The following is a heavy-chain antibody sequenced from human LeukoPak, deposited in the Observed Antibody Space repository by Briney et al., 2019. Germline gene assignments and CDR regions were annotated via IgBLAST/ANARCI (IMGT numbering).Heavy chain of an antibody. CDR1: GGTFSSYA. Sequence: ASVKVSCKASGGTFSSYAISWVRQAPGQGLEWMGGIIPIFGTANYAQKSQGRVTITTDESTSTAYMELSSLRSEDTAVYYCARGLYDSSGLDYWGQGTLVTVSS. CDR3: ARGLYDSSGLDY. J-gene: IGHJ4*02. D-gene: IGHD3-22*01. CDR2: IIPIFGTA. V-gene: IGHV1-69*05.